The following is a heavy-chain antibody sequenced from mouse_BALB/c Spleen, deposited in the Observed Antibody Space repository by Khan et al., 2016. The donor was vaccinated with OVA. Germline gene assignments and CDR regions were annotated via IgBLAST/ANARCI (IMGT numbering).Heavy chain of an antibody. J-gene: IGHJ3*01. CDR1: GYTFTDYY. Sequence: QVQLQQSGAELARPGASVKLSCKASGYTFTDYYIDWVKQRTGQGLEWIGEINPGSGNSYYNEKFKGNATLTADKSSNTAFVQLSSLTSDDSAVYFCAREWGAWFAYWGQGTLVTVSA. V-gene: IGHV1-77*01. CDR3: AREWGAWFAY. CDR2: INPGSGNS.